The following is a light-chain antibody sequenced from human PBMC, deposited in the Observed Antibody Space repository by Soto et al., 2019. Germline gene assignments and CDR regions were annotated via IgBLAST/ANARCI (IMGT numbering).Light chain of an antibody. Sequence: DIQVTQSPATLSASVGDTVSITCRASQTVLTWLAWYQQKPGKAPNLLIYKASRLRDGVPSRFSGSGSGTDFTLTITSLQPDDFASYFCQHYFRYPYAFGQGTKLEI. CDR2: KAS. V-gene: IGKV1-5*03. CDR3: QHYFRYPYA. CDR1: QTVLTW. J-gene: IGKJ2*01.